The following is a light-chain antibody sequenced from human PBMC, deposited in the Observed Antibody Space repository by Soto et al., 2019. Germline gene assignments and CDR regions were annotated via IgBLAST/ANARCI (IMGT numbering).Light chain of an antibody. Sequence: QSVLTQPPSSSESPGASARLTCSLPTDINVSEYTIYWYQQKPGRPPRYLLYYYSDSDKGHSSGVPGRFSGSKDVSANTGILLSACRQSDDEADYYCLIWPTNALVVFGGGTQLTVL. CDR1: TDINVSEYT. CDR2: YYSDSDK. J-gene: IGLJ2*01. V-gene: IGLV5-37*01. CDR3: LIWPTNALVV.